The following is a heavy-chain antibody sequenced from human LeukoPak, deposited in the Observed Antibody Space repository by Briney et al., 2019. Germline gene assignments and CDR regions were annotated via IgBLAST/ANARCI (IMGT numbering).Heavy chain of an antibody. CDR3: TRVAWGDYGDYVED. D-gene: IGHD4-17*01. Sequence: PGRSLRLSCIASGFTFGDYAMSWVRQAPGKGLEWLGFIRSKAYGGTTEYAASVKGRFTISRDDSKSIAYLQMNSLKTEDTAVYYCTRVAWGDYGDYVEDWGQGDTVTVSS. V-gene: IGHV3-49*04. J-gene: IGHJ6*03. CDR2: IRSKAYGGTT. CDR1: GFTFGDYA.